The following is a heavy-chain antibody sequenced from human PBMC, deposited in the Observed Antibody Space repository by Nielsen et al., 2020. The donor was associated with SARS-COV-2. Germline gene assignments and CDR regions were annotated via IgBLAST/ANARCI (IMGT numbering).Heavy chain of an antibody. CDR2: MNPHSGNT. CDR3: ARGDYGDYYWLDP. CDR1: AYSFTSYE. J-gene: IGHJ5*02. V-gene: IGHV1-8*02. D-gene: IGHD4-17*01. Sequence: ASVQVSCKASAYSFTSYEINWLRQPTGQELQWMVGMNPHSGNTGYAQKFQGRVTMTTDTSTSTAYMELRSLGSDDTAVYYCARGDYGDYYWLDPWGQGTLVTVSS.